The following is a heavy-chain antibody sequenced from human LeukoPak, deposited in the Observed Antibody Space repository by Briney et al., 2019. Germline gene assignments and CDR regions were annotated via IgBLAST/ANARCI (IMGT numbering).Heavy chain of an antibody. CDR3: ARDWAPYSTSPSGFDY. J-gene: IGHJ4*02. D-gene: IGHD6-6*01. Sequence: GGSLRLSCAASRFTFSKYSMNWVRQAPGKGLEWVSYISTSGNTVYYADSMKGRFTISRDNAKNSLYLQMNSLRADDTAMYYCARDWAPYSTSPSGFDYWGQGTLVTVSS. V-gene: IGHV3-48*01. CDR2: ISTSGNTV. CDR1: RFTFSKYS.